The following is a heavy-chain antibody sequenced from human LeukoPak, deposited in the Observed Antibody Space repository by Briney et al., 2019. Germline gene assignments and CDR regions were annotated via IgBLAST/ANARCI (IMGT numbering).Heavy chain of an antibody. J-gene: IGHJ4*02. Sequence: SSETLSLTCPVSGGSLSNFLLRWIRQSPRQGPGWVGYISSSGTNYYPSLGSRVTISVDTSKNQFSLKLSSVTAADTAVYYCARDKSLRGNWFGNDYWGQGTLVTVSS. V-gene: IGHV4-59*01. CDR1: GGSLSNFL. CDR2: ISSSGT. D-gene: IGHD3-10*01. CDR3: ARDKSLRGNWFGNDY.